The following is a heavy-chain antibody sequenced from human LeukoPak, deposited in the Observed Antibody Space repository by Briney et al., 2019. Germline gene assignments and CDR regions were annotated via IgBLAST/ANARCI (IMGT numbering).Heavy chain of an antibody. J-gene: IGHJ1*01. CDR1: GFTFSSNN. V-gene: IGHV3-74*01. Sequence: GGSLRLSCAASGFTFSSNNMHWVRQGPGKGLVWVSRINSDGSSTNYADSVKGRFTISRDSSKNTLSLQTDSLGSDDTAVYYCAKDFGSSVGYSPFGFWGQGTLVTVSS. CDR2: INSDGSST. D-gene: IGHD2-15*01. CDR3: AKDFGSSVGYSPFGF.